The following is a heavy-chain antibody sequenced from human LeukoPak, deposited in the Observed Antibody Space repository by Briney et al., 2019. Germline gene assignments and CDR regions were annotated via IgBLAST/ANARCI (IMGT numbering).Heavy chain of an antibody. J-gene: IGHJ4*02. CDR3: AAVDAANVPGVFGS. D-gene: IGHD2-15*01. CDR1: GDSVSSIIAA. V-gene: IGHV6-1*01. CDR2: TYYRSKWYN. Sequence: SQTLSLTCAISGDSVSSIIAAWSWIRQSPSRGLEWLGRTYYRSKWYNDYAVSVKSRITINADTSKNQFSLQLNSVTPEDTAVYYCAAVDAANVPGVFGSWGQGTLVTVSP.